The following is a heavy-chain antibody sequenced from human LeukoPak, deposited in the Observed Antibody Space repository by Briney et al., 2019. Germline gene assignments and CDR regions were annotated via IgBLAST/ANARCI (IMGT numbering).Heavy chain of an antibody. CDR3: ARGAIRRSPFDP. V-gene: IGHV4-61*08. J-gene: IGHJ5*02. CDR1: GGSISSGGYS. Sequence: SETLSLTCAVSGGSISSGGYSWSWIRQPPGKGLEWIGYIYYSGSTNYNPSLKSRVTISVDTSKNQFSLKLSSVTAADTAVYYCARGAIRRSPFDPWGQGTLVTVSS. D-gene: IGHD3-16*01. CDR2: IYYSGST.